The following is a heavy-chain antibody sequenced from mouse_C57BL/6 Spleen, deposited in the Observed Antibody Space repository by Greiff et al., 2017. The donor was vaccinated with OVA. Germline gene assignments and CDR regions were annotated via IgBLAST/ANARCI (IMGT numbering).Heavy chain of an antibody. J-gene: IGHJ4*01. CDR2: ISYDGSN. D-gene: IGHD2-12*01. CDR3: ARDRYDRAMDY. V-gene: IGHV3-6*01. Sequence: ESGPGLVKPSQSLSLTCSVTGYSITSGYYWNWIRQFPGNKLEWMGYISYDGSNNYNPSLKNRISITRDTSKNQFFLKLNSVTTEDTATYYCARDRYDRAMDYWGQGTSVTVSS. CDR1: GYSITSGYY.